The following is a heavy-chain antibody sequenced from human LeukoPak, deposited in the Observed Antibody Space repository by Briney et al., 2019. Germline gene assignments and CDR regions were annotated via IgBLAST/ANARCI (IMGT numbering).Heavy chain of an antibody. CDR3: AREPESSGWYRRDELNWFDP. CDR1: GDSVSSNSAA. J-gene: IGHJ5*02. D-gene: IGHD6-19*01. CDR2: TYYRSKWYN. Sequence: SQTLSLTCAISGDSVSSNSAAWNWIRQSPSRGLEWLGRTYYRSKWYNDYAVSVKSRITINPDTSKNQFSLQLNSVTPEDTAVYYCAREPESSGWYRRDELNWFDPWGQGTLVTVSS. V-gene: IGHV6-1*01.